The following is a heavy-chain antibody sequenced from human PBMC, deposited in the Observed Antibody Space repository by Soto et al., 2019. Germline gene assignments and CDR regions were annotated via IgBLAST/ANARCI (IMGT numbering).Heavy chain of an antibody. Sequence: PSETLSLTCTVSGGSISSSSYYRGWIRQPPGKGLEWIGSTYYSGSTYYNPSLKSRVTISVDTSKNQFSLKLSSVTAADTAVYYCARLGVLVATIYNWFEPWGQGTLVTVSS. V-gene: IGHV4-39*01. CDR2: TYYSGST. CDR1: GGSISSSSYY. J-gene: IGHJ5*02. CDR3: ARLGVLVATIYNWFEP. D-gene: IGHD5-12*01.